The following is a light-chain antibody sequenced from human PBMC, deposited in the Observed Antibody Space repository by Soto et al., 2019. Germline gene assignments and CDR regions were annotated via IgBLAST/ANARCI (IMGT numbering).Light chain of an antibody. CDR1: SSNIGAGYD. Sequence: QSVLTQPPSVSGAPGQRVTISCTGSSSNIGAGYDVHWYQQLPGTAPKLLIYGNSNRPSGVPDRFSGSKSGTSASLALTGLQAEDEADYYCQSYDSSLRLFGGGTKLTVL. CDR2: GNS. V-gene: IGLV1-40*01. CDR3: QSYDSSLRL. J-gene: IGLJ2*01.